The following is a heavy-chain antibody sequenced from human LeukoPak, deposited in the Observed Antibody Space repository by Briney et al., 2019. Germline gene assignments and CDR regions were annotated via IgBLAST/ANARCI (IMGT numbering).Heavy chain of an antibody. D-gene: IGHD3-22*01. CDR3: TTVGQSGYYDSSGYYYFDY. CDR1: GFTFSNAW. Sequence: GGSLRLSCAASGFTFSNAWMSWVRQPPGKGPEWVGRIKKKSDGGTTDYAAPVKGRFTISRDDSKNTLYLQMNSLKTEDTAVYYCTTVGQSGYYDSSGYYYFDYWGQGTLVTVSS. V-gene: IGHV3-15*01. J-gene: IGHJ4*02. CDR2: IKKKSDGGTT.